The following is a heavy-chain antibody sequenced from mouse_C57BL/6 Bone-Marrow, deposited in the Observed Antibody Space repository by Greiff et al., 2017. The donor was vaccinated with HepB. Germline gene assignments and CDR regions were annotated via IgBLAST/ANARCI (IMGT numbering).Heavy chain of an antibody. D-gene: IGHD2-5*01. CDR1: GFSFNTYA. J-gene: IGHJ4*01. V-gene: IGHV10-1*01. CDR3: VRTYYSNYYYAMDY. Sequence: EVQGVESGGGLVQPKGSLKLSCAASGFSFNTYAMNWVRQAPGKGLEWVARIRSKSNNYATYYADSVKDRFTISRDDSESMLYLQMNNLKTEDTAMYYCVRTYYSNYYYAMDYWGQGTSVTVSS. CDR2: IRSKSNNYAT.